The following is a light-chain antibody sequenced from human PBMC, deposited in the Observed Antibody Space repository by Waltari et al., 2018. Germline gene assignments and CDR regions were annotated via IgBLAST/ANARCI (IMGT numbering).Light chain of an antibody. V-gene: IGLV2-8*01. J-gene: IGLJ1*01. CDR3: TSNAGSNNYV. CDR1: SSDVGASNY. CDR2: EVN. Sequence: QSSLTQPPSASGSLGQMLTISCTGTSSDVGASNYVSWYQQHPGTAPKLIIYEVNKRPSGVPERFSGFKSGNTASLIISGLQAEDGGDYYCTSNAGSNNYVFGTGTEVTVL.